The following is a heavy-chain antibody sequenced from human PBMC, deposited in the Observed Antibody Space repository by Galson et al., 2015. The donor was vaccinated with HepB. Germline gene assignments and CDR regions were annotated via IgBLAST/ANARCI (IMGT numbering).Heavy chain of an antibody. CDR1: GFTFSSYA. CDR2: ISGSGGST. Sequence: SLRLSCAASGFTFSSYAMSWVRQAPGKGLEWVSAISGSGGSTYYADSVKGRFTISRDNSKNTLYLQMDSLRAEDTAVYYCAKGVVVPAAIFGGEGSLAVPFDYWGQGTLVTVSS. CDR3: AKGVVVPAAIFGGEGSLAVPFDY. V-gene: IGHV3-23*01. D-gene: IGHD2-2*01. J-gene: IGHJ4*02.